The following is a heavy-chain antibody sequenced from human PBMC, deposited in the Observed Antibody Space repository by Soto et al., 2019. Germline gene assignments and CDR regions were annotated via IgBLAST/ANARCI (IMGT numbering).Heavy chain of an antibody. CDR1: GFTFDDYA. D-gene: IGHD1-26*01. Sequence: EVQLVESGGGLVQPGRSLRLSCAASGFTFDDYAMHWVRQAPGKGLEWVSGISWNSGSIGYADYVKGRFTISRDNAKNSLYLQMNSLRAEDTALYYCAKDSGWPRSRNAFDIWGQGTMVTVSS. CDR2: ISWNSGSI. CDR3: AKDSGWPRSRNAFDI. J-gene: IGHJ3*02. V-gene: IGHV3-9*01.